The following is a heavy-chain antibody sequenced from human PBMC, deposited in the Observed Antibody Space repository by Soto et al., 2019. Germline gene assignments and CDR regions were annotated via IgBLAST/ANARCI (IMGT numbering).Heavy chain of an antibody. J-gene: IGHJ4*02. V-gene: IGHV4-59*08. CDR2: IYFSGSA. Sequence: PSETLSLTCTVSGGSITSYYWSWIRQPPGKGLEWIGYIYFSGSANYNPSLKSRVTISVDTSKNQFSLKLSSVTAADTAVYYCARRSSGYGDYWGQGTLVSVLL. CDR1: GGSITSYY. CDR3: ARRSSGYGDY. D-gene: IGHD5-12*01.